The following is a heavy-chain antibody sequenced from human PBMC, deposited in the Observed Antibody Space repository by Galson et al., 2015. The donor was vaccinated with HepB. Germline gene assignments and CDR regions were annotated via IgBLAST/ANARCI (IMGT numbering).Heavy chain of an antibody. J-gene: IGHJ4*02. CDR3: ASSRGGTWIQLWLDY. V-gene: IGHV4-34*01. D-gene: IGHD5-18*01. Sequence: SETLSLTCAVYGGSFSGYYWSWIRQPPGKGLEWIGEINHSGSTNYNPSLKSRVTISVDTSKNQFSLKLSSVTAADTAAYYCASSRGGTWIQLWLDYWGQGTLVTVSS. CDR1: GGSFSGYY. CDR2: INHSGST.